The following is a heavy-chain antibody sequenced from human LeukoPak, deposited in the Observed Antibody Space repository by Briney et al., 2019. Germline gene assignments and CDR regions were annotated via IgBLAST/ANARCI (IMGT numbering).Heavy chain of an antibody. J-gene: IGHJ4*02. Sequence: SETLSLTCTVSGGSVSSGSYYWSWIRQPPGKGLEWIGYIYYSGSTNYNPSLKSRVTISVDTSKNQFSLKLSSVTAADTAVYYCARGPGRYSGYDTYFDYWGQGTLVTVSS. CDR3: ARGPGRYSGYDTYFDY. V-gene: IGHV4-61*01. CDR1: GGSVSSGSYY. D-gene: IGHD5-12*01. CDR2: IYYSGST.